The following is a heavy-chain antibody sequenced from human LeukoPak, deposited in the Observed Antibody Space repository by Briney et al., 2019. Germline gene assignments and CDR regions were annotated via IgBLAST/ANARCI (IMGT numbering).Heavy chain of an antibody. V-gene: IGHV3-53*01. CDR2: IYSGGST. D-gene: IGHD2-21*02. CDR3: ARSGAYCGGDCYHGFDY. Sequence: GGSLRLSCEVSGFTVSSNYMSWVLQAPGNGLEWISVIYSGGSTYYADSVKGRFTISRDNSKNTLYLQMSSLRAEDTAVYYCARSGAYCGGDCYHGFDYWGQGTLVTVSS. CDR1: GFTVSSNY. J-gene: IGHJ4*02.